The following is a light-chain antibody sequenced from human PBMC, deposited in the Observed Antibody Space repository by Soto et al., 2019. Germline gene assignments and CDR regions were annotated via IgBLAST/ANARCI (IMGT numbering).Light chain of an antibody. Sequence: QSVLTQPASVSLSPGQSITISCTGTSSDVGGYNYVSWYQQHPGKAPRVMIYEVSDRPSGVSTRFSGSKSGNTASLTISGLQAEDEGDYYCGSYTGNNNYVFGTGTKVTVL. CDR1: SSDVGGYNY. V-gene: IGLV2-14*01. CDR2: EVS. CDR3: GSYTGNNNYV. J-gene: IGLJ1*01.